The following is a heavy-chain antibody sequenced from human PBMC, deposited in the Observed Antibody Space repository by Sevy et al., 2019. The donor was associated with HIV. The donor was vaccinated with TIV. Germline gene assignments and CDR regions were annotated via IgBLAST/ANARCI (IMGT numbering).Heavy chain of an antibody. Sequence: AGSLRLSCAASGFTFSSYSMNWVHQAPGKELEWVSSIRSSSSYIYYADSVKGRFTISRDNAKNSLYLQMNSLRAEDTAVYYCARDRVCGGECNWHSAFDIWGQGTMVTVSS. CDR1: GFTFSSYS. CDR2: IRSSSSYI. J-gene: IGHJ3*02. CDR3: ARDRVCGGECNWHSAFDI. D-gene: IGHD2-21*01. V-gene: IGHV3-21*01.